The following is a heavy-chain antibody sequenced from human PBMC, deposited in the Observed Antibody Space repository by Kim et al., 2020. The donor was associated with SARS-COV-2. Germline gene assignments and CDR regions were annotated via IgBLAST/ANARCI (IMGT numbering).Heavy chain of an antibody. J-gene: IGHJ6*02. CDR2: ISGSGGST. CDR1: GFTFSSYA. CDR3: ANAGDLWFGNKYYYYGMDV. Sequence: GGSLRLSCAASGFTFSSYAMSWVRQAPGKGLEWVSAISGSGGSTYYADSVKGRFTISRDNSKNTLYLQMNSLRAEDTAVYYCANAGDLWFGNKYYYYGMDVWGQGTTVTVSS. D-gene: IGHD3-10*01. V-gene: IGHV3-23*01.